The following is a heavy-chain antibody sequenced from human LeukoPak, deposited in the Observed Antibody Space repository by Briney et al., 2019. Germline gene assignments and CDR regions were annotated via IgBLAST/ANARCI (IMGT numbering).Heavy chain of an antibody. CDR2: FDPEDGET. V-gene: IGHV1-24*01. D-gene: IGHD3-22*01. Sequence: ASVKVSCKVSGYTLTELSMHWVRQAPGKGLEWMGGFDPEDGETIYAQKFQGRVTMTEDTSTDTAYMELRSLRCDDTAMYYCARDKDRFYYDSSGSSHAFDIWGQGTMVSVSS. J-gene: IGHJ3*02. CDR3: ARDKDRFYYDSSGSSHAFDI. CDR1: GYTLTELS.